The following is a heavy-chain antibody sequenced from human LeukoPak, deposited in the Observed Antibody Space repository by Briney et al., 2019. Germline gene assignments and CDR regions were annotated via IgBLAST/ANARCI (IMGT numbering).Heavy chain of an antibody. CDR1: GGSFSGYY. Sequence: PSETLSLTCAVYGGSFSGYYWSWIRQPPGKGLEWIGSIHHSGSTYYDPSLKSRVTISVDTSKNHFSLNLNSVTAADTAVYYCARAPISGAAAGTFDYWGQGTLVTVSS. D-gene: IGHD6-13*01. CDR3: ARAPISGAAAGTFDY. V-gene: IGHV4-34*01. J-gene: IGHJ4*02. CDR2: IHHSGST.